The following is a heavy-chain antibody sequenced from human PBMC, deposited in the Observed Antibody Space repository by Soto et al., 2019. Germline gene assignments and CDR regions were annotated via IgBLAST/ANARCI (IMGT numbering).Heavy chain of an antibody. CDR3: ARSRYKGTYSGRLLDY. Sequence: HPGGSLRLSCAASGFTVSSTYLAWVRQAPGKGLEWVAILYTGTDTVYADSVKGRFTISRDSSKNTFYLQMNSLRAEDTAMYFCARSRYKGTYSGRLLDYWGQGSLVTVSS. CDR2: LYTGTDT. CDR1: GFTVSSTY. D-gene: IGHD1-26*01. J-gene: IGHJ4*02. V-gene: IGHV3-53*01.